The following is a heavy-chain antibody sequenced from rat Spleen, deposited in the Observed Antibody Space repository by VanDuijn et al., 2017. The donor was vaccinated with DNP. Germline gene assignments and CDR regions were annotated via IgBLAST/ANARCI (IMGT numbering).Heavy chain of an antibody. CDR3: ARGSGTYYWYFDF. CDR1: GFTFSNFA. D-gene: IGHD5-1*01. Sequence: EVQLVESGGDLVQPGRSLKLSCAASGFTFSNFAMAWVRQTPTKGLEWVTSITGSGTNTYYRDSVKGRFTISRDNAKSTLYLQMDSLRSEDTATYYCARGSGTYYWYFDFWGPGTMVTVSS. J-gene: IGHJ1*01. CDR2: ITGSGTNT. V-gene: IGHV5S23*01.